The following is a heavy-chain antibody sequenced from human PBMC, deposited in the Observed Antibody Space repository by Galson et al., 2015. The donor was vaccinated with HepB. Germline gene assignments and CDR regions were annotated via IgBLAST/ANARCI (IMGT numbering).Heavy chain of an antibody. Sequence: SLRLSCAASGFTVSNNYMSWVRQAPGKGLEWVSVIYSGGSSYYADSVKGRFTISRDNSRNTLSLLMNSLRAEDTAVYYCAREGPSAYENEESWYFDLWGRGTLVTVSS. CDR1: GFTVSNNY. J-gene: IGHJ2*01. CDR3: AREGPSAYENEESWYFDL. V-gene: IGHV3-66*02. D-gene: IGHD5-12*01. CDR2: IYSGGSS.